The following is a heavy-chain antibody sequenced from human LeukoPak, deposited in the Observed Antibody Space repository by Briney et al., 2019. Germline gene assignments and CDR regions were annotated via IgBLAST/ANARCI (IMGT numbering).Heavy chain of an antibody. CDR1: GGSICSSSYY. Sequence: SETLSLTCTVSGGSICSSSYYWGWIRQPPGKGLELIGSIYYSGSTYYNPSLKSRVTISVDTSKNQFSLKLSSVTAADTAVYYCARHGQAYDYASSGYYNYWGQGTLVTVSS. CDR2: IYYSGST. CDR3: ARHGQAYDYASSGYYNY. J-gene: IGHJ4*02. V-gene: IGHV4-39*01. D-gene: IGHD3-22*01.